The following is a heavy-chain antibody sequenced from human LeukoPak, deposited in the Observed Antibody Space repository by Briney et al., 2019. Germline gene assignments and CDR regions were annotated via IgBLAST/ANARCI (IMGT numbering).Heavy chain of an antibody. Sequence: ASVKVSCKTSGYTFASYGVSWVRQAPGQGLEWMGRINPDSGGTDHAQKFDGRVTMTSDTSIRTAYMELSRLRSDDTAVYYCARVGESYDMDYFDYWGQGTLVTVSS. CDR2: INPDSGGT. D-gene: IGHD3-16*01. CDR1: GYTFASYG. V-gene: IGHV1-2*06. CDR3: ARVGESYDMDYFDY. J-gene: IGHJ4*02.